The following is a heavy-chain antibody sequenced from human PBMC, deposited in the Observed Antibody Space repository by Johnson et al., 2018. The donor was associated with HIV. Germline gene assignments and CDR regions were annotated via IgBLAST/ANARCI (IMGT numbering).Heavy chain of an antibody. CDR1: GFTFSSYG. Sequence: QVQLVESGGGVVQPGRSLRLSCAASGFTFSSYGMHWVRQAPGEGLEWVAVISYDGSNKYYADSVKGRFTISRDNSKNTLYLQMNSLRAEDTAVYYCAKDRSGSWYGADAFDIWGQGTMVTVSS. D-gene: IGHD6-13*01. CDR2: ISYDGSNK. J-gene: IGHJ3*02. CDR3: AKDRSGSWYGADAFDI. V-gene: IGHV3-30*18.